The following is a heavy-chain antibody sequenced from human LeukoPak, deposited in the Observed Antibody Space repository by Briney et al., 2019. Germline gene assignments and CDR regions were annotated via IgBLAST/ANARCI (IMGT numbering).Heavy chain of an antibody. J-gene: IGHJ4*02. CDR2: IKSKTDGGTT. D-gene: IGHD4-11*01. CDR3: TTEAPTVTAPFDY. Sequence: PGGSLRLSCAASGFTFSNAWMSWVRQAPGKGLEWVGRIKSKTDGGTTDYAAPVKGRFTISRDDSKNTLYLQMNSLKTEDTAVYYCTTEAPTVTAPFDYWGQGTLVTVSS. CDR1: GFTFSNAW. V-gene: IGHV3-15*01.